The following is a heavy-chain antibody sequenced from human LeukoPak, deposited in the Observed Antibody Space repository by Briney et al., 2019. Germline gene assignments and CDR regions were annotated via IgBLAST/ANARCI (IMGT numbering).Heavy chain of an antibody. J-gene: IGHJ4*02. CDR3: ASIRRPYYYDSSGYYGD. CDR1: GGSISSYY. D-gene: IGHD3-22*01. CDR2: IYYSGST. V-gene: IGHV4-59*01. Sequence: SETLSLTCTVSGGSISSYYWSWIRQPPGKGLEWIGYIYYSGSTNYNPSLMSRVTISVDTSKNQFSLKLSSVTAADTAVYYCASIRRPYYYDSSGYYGDWGQGTLVTVSS.